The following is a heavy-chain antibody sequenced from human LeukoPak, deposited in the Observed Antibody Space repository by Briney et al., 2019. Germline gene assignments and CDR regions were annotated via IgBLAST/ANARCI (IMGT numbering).Heavy chain of an antibody. V-gene: IGHV1-18*01. CDR3: ARRQYYYYYMDV. Sequence: EASVKVSCKASGYTFTRYAISWVRQAPGQGLEWMGWISGYNGYTKNAQKFHGRVTMTTDTSTSTANMELRSLRSDDTAVYYCARRQYYYYYMDVWGKGTTVTVSS. CDR2: ISGYNGYT. J-gene: IGHJ6*03. CDR1: GYTFTRYA.